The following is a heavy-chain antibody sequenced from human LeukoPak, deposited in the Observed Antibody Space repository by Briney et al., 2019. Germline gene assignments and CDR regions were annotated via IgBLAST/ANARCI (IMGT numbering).Heavy chain of an antibody. CDR3: AREGEVGATRSYWFDP. CDR1: GGTFSSCA. J-gene: IGHJ5*02. D-gene: IGHD1-26*01. CDR2: IIPIFGIA. Sequence: SVKVSCKASGGTFSSCAISWVRQAPGQGLEWMGRIIPIFGIANYAQKFQGRVTITADKSTSTAYMELSSLRSEDTAVYYCAREGEVGATRSYWFDPWGQGTLVTVSS. V-gene: IGHV1-69*04.